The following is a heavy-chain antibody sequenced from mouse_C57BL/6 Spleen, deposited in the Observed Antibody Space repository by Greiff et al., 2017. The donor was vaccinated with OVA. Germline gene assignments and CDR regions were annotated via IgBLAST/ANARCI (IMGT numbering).Heavy chain of an antibody. CDR3: ARPYDYDGFAY. CDR2: IDPSDSYT. J-gene: IGHJ3*01. Sequence: QVQLQQPGAELVMPGASVKLSCKAPGYTFTSYWMHWVKQRPGQGLEWIGEIDPSDSYTNYNQKFKGKSTLTVDKSSSTAYMQLSSLTSEDSAVYYCARPYDYDGFAYWGQGTLVTVSA. CDR1: GYTFTSYW. D-gene: IGHD2-4*01. V-gene: IGHV1-69*01.